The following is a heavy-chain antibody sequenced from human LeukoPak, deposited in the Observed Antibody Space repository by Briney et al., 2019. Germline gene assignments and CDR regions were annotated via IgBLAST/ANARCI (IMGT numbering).Heavy chain of an antibody. V-gene: IGHV3-30-3*01. D-gene: IGHD2-2*01. CDR2: ISYDGSNK. J-gene: IGHJ5*02. CDR3: ARDQWNQLQLNWFDP. Sequence: PGRSLRLSCAASGFIFSSYAMHWVRQAPGEGLEWVAVISYDGSNKYYADSVKGRFTISRDNSKNTLYLQMISLRVEDTAIYYCARDQWNQLQLNWFDPWGQGTLVTVSS. CDR1: GFIFSSYA.